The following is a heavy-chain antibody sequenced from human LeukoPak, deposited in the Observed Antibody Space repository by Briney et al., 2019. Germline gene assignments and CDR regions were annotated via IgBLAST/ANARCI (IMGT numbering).Heavy chain of an antibody. CDR3: ARGTMMVGP. Sequence: SETLSLTCTVSGGSIGSYYWSWSRQPPGKGLEWSGYINYSGTTNYNPSLKSQVSISVDTSNNQCSLKLSSVTAADTAVYYCARGTMMVGPWGQGTQVSVSS. CDR1: GGSIGSYY. J-gene: IGHJ5*02. D-gene: IGHD3-22*01. V-gene: IGHV4-59*01. CDR2: INYSGTT.